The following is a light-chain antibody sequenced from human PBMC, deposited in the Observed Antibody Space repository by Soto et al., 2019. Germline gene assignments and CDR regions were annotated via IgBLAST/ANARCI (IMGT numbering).Light chain of an antibody. Sequence: QSVLTQPPSAPGTPGQRVTISCSGSNSNIGINAVYWYQQLPGAAPTFLIYSDSQRPSGVPDRFSASKSGTSATLAISGLRSEDEADYYCAAWDDGLRGPVFGGGTKLTVL. CDR2: SDS. CDR1: NSNIGINA. V-gene: IGLV1-47*02. CDR3: AAWDDGLRGPV. J-gene: IGLJ3*02.